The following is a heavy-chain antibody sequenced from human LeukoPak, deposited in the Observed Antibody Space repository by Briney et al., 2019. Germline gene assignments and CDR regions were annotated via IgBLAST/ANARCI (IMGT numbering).Heavy chain of an antibody. CDR2: ISAYNGNT. D-gene: IGHD3-3*01. V-gene: IGHV1-18*01. CDR3: ARDFRNNYDFWSGYSGYNWFDL. CDR1: GYTFTSYG. J-gene: IGHJ5*02. Sequence: ASVKVSCKASGYTFTSYGISWVRQAPGQGLEWMGWISAYNGNTNYAQKLQGRVTMTTDTSTSTAYMELRSLRSDDTAVYYCARDFRNNYDFWSGYSGYNWFDLWGQGTLVTVSS.